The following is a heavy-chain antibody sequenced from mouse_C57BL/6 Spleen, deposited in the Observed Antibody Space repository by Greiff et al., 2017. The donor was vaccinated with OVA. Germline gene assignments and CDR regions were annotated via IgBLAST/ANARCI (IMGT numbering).Heavy chain of an antibody. CDR1: GFSLTSYG. V-gene: IGHV2-2*01. Sequence: VQLVESGPGLVQPSQSLSITCTVSGFSLTSYGVHWVRQSPGKGLEWLGVIWSGGSTDYNAAFISRLSISKDNSKSQVFFKMNSLQADDTAIYYCARNGDYYGSSPYWYFDVWGTGTTVTVSS. CDR3: ARNGDYYGSSPYWYFDV. CDR2: IWSGGST. D-gene: IGHD1-1*01. J-gene: IGHJ1*03.